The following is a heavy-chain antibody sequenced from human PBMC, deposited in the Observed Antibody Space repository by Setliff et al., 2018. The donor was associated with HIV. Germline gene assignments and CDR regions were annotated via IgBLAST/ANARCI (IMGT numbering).Heavy chain of an antibody. CDR2: IYISGST. V-gene: IGHV4-61*09. CDR1: GGSISSGAYY. Sequence: LSLTCTVSGGSISSGAYYWNWIRQPAGKGLEWIGHIYISGSTNYSPSLKSRVTISLDTSKNQFSLKLTSVTAADTAVYYYATTTAYRYCSGGSCNFDPDYWGQGTLVTVSS. D-gene: IGHD2-15*01. J-gene: IGHJ4*02. CDR3: ATTTAYRYCSGGSCNFDPDY.